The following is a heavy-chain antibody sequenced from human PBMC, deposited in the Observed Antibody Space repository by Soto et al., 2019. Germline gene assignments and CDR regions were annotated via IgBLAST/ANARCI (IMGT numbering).Heavy chain of an antibody. V-gene: IGHV3-23*01. CDR1: GFTFGNYG. D-gene: IGHD2-2*01. CDR3: AKDMDLFIEVVPAATGSFDF. CDR2: ISGSGRNT. J-gene: IGHJ4*02. Sequence: PGGSLRLSCAASGFTFGNYGMSWVRLAPGRGLEWVSGISGSGRNTYYADSAKGRFTISRDNSKETVFLQMNSLRPEDTATYYCAKDMDLFIEVVPAATGSFDFWGQGTLVTVSS.